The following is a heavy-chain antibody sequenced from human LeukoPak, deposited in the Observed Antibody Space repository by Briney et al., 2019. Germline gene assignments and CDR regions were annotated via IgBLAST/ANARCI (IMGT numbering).Heavy chain of an antibody. Sequence: NPSETLSLTCTVSGGSISSYYWSWIRQPPGKELEWIGYIYYSGSTNYNPSLKSRVTISVDTSKNQFSLKLSSVTAADTAVYYCARGPQWLYYSDYWGQGTLVTVSS. V-gene: IGHV4-59*01. CDR2: IYYSGST. CDR1: GGSISSYY. D-gene: IGHD5-24*01. CDR3: ARGPQWLYYSDY. J-gene: IGHJ4*02.